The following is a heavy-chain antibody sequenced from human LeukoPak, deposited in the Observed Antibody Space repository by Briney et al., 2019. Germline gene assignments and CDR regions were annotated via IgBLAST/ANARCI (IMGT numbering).Heavy chain of an antibody. CDR1: GGSISSYY. D-gene: IGHD3-22*01. Sequence: PSETLSLTCTVSGGSISSYYWSWIRQPPGKGLEWIGYIYYSGSTNYNPSLKSRVTISVDTSKNQFSLKLSSVTAADTAVYYCARKSDYDSSGDAFDIWGQGTMVTVSS. J-gene: IGHJ3*02. CDR3: ARKSDYDSSGDAFDI. CDR2: IYYSGST. V-gene: IGHV4-59*01.